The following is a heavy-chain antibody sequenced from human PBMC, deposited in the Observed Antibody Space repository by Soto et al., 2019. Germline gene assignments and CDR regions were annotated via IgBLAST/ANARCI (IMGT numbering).Heavy chain of an antibody. Sequence: QVQLLQSGGEVKKTGASVKVSCRASGYRFSTYAISWVRQAPGHGLEWVGWINPDSGNTNYAQSFQGRVTMTTDTSNNTVYMELRSLRSNDTAIYFCARDGSSGYYDDYYYGMDVWGQGTTVSVSS. D-gene: IGHD3-22*01. CDR3: ARDGSSGYYDDYYYGMDV. J-gene: IGHJ6*02. V-gene: IGHV1-18*01. CDR2: INPDSGNT. CDR1: GYRFSTYA.